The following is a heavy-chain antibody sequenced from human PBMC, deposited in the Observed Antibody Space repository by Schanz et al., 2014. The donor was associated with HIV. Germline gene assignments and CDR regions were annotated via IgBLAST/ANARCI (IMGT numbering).Heavy chain of an antibody. J-gene: IGHJ4*02. V-gene: IGHV4-31*03. CDR2: IYYSGST. Sequence: QVQLQESGPGLVKPSQTLSLTCSVSGGSINSGGYYWSWIRQPPGKGLEWIGYIYYSGSTYYNPSLKSRLIMSVDTSQNQFSLKLSSVTAADTAVYYCARAKWPPRNRHFDFWGQGTLVTVSS. CDR3: ARAKWPPRNRHFDF. CDR1: GGSINSGGYY. D-gene: IGHD5-12*01.